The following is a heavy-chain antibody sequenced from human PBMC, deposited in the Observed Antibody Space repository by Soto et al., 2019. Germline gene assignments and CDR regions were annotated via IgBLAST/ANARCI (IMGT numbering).Heavy chain of an antibody. CDR3: AKDRSVSSSSPRWYFDS. Sequence: HPGGSLRLSCAASGFPFSSYGMHWVRQAPGKGLDWVALISYDGSNKYYADSVKGRFTISRDNSRNTLYLQMNSLRAEDSAVYYCAKDRSVSSSSPRWYFDSWGQGTLVTVSS. D-gene: IGHD6-6*01. V-gene: IGHV3-30*18. J-gene: IGHJ4*02. CDR1: GFPFSSYG. CDR2: ISYDGSNK.